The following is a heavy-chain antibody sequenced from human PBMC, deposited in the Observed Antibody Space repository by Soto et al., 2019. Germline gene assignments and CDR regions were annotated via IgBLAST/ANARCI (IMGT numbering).Heavy chain of an antibody. Sequence: SETLSLTCTVSGGSISSYYWSWIRQPPGKGLEWIGYIYYSGSTNYNPSLKSRVTISVDTSKNQFSLKLSSVTAADTAVYYCARVGSSGYYALLDYWGQGTLVTVSS. CDR1: GGSISSYY. CDR2: IYYSGST. CDR3: ARVGSSGYYALLDY. V-gene: IGHV4-59*01. D-gene: IGHD3-22*01. J-gene: IGHJ4*02.